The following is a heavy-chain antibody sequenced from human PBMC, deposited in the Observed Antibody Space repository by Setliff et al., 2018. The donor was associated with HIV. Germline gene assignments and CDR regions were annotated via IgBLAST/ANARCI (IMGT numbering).Heavy chain of an antibody. CDR3: AKRTFGSGRLDP. D-gene: IGHD3-16*01. Sequence: SETLSLTCAVYGGSFSGYYWSWIRQPPGKGLEWIGEINHSGSTNYNPSLKSRVTISVDTSKSQCSLNRNSVTATDTAVYYCAKRTFGSGRLDPLGHGTLVTVSS. CDR1: GGSFSGYY. CDR2: INHSGST. V-gene: IGHV4-34*01. J-gene: IGHJ5*02.